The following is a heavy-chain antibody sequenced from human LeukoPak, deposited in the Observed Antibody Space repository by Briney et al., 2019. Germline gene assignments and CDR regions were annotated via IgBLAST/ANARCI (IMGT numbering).Heavy chain of an antibody. CDR3: VRNLGGPLDY. D-gene: IGHD3-10*01. CDR2: INPDGSGT. Sequence: GGSLRLSCAASGFTFSTSWIHVVRRPPGKGLVWVSRINPDGSGTDYADSVKGRFTISRDNARNTLSLQMNSLRAEDTAVYYCVRNLGGPLDYWGQGTLVAVSS. V-gene: IGHV3-74*01. J-gene: IGHJ4*02. CDR1: GFTFSTSW.